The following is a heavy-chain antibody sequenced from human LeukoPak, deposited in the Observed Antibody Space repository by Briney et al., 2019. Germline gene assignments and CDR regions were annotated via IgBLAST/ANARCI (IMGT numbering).Heavy chain of an antibody. V-gene: IGHV1-2*04. CDR1: GYRFSGFY. CDR2: INPNNGDT. J-gene: IGHJ3*01. Sequence: GASVKVSCKASGYRFSGFYIHWVRQAPGLGLEWMGWINPNNGDTNYAQKFQGWVTMTRDTSISTVYMELSSLKFDDMAVYFCTRSHDSSGSGAFDVWGQGTLVTVSS. CDR3: TRSHDSSGSGAFDV. D-gene: IGHD3-22*01.